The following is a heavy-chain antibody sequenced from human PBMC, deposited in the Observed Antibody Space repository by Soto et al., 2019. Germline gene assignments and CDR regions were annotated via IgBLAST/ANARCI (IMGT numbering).Heavy chain of an antibody. CDR3: ARGGSSSWYLHWFDP. D-gene: IGHD6-13*01. J-gene: IGHJ5*02. V-gene: IGHV3-33*01. CDR2: VWLDGSNK. Sequence: QVQLVESGGGVVQPGRSLRLSCAASGFTFSSYGLHWVRQAPGKGLEWVAVVWLDGSNKYYADSVKGRFTISRDNSKNTLYLQMNGLRAEDTAVYYCARGGSSSWYLHWFDPWGQGTLVTVSS. CDR1: GFTFSSYG.